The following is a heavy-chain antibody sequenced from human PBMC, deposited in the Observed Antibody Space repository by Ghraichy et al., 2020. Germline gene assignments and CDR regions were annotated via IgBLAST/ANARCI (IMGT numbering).Heavy chain of an antibody. CDR2: ISSSSSYI. CDR3: AREGWLQSLEGAFDI. Sequence: GGSLRLSCAASGFTFSSYSMNWVRQAPGKGLEWVSSISSSSSYIYYADSVKGRFTISRDNAKNSLYLQMNSLRAEDTAVYYCAREGWLQSLEGAFDIWGQGTMVTVSS. J-gene: IGHJ3*02. V-gene: IGHV3-21*01. D-gene: IGHD5-24*01. CDR1: GFTFSSYS.